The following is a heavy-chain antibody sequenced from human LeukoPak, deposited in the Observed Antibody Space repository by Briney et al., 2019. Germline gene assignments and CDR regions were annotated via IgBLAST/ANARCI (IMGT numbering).Heavy chain of an antibody. V-gene: IGHV3-21*01. Sequence: GGSLRLSCAASGFTFSSYSMNWVRHAPGKGLEWVSSISSSSSYIYYADSVKGRFTISRDNAKNSLYLQMNSLRAEDTAVYYCARDRGMTTVTTWPGRDYYGMDVWGQGTTVTVSS. D-gene: IGHD4-17*01. CDR1: GFTFSSYS. CDR2: ISSSSSYI. CDR3: ARDRGMTTVTTWPGRDYYGMDV. J-gene: IGHJ6*02.